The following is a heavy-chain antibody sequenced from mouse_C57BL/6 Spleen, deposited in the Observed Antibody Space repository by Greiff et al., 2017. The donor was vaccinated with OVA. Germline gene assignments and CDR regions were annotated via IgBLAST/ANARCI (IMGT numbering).Heavy chain of an antibody. J-gene: IGHJ2*01. CDR3: ARSRDSLCFDY. Sequence: LQESGPELVKPGASVKISCKASGYAFSSSWMNWVKQRPGKGLEWIGRIYPGDGDTNYNGKFKGKATLTADKSSSTAYMQLSSLTSEDSAVYFCARSRDSLCFDYWGQGTTLTVSS. V-gene: IGHV1-82*01. D-gene: IGHD6-1*01. CDR1: GYAFSSSW. CDR2: IYPGDGDT.